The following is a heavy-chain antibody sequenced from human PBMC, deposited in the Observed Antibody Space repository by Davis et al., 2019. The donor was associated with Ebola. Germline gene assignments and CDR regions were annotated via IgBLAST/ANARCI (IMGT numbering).Heavy chain of an antibody. D-gene: IGHD5-18*01. Sequence: SETLSPPCAAPGGSISCGAYSWCCIRQPPGKGLEWTGNIYDSGSTNYNPSLKRRVTISVDTSKNQFSLKLSSVTAAATAVYYCAREAAMAIDYWGQGTLVTVSS. J-gene: IGHJ4*02. CDR1: GGSISCGAYS. CDR2: IYDSGST. V-gene: IGHV4-30-2*01. CDR3: AREAAMAIDY.